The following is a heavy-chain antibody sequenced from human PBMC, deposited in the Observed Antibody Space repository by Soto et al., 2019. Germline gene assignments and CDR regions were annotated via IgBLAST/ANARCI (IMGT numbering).Heavy chain of an antibody. CDR2: IIPIFGTA. J-gene: IGHJ3*02. V-gene: IGHV1-69*13. CDR3: ASIGYCSSTSCYAAFDI. Sequence: SVKVSCKDSVGTISSYAISWVRQATRQGLEWMGGIIPIFGTANYAQKFQGRVTITADESTSTAYMELSSLRSEDTAVYYCASIGYCSSTSCYAAFDIWGQGTMVTVSS. CDR1: VGTISSYA. D-gene: IGHD2-2*01.